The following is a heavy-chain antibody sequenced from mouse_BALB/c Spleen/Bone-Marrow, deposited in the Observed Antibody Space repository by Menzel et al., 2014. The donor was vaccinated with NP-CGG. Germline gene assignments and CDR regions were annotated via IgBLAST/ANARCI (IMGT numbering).Heavy chain of an antibody. CDR3: ARLRQLGLRTIDY. J-gene: IGHJ2*01. CDR1: GYTFIDYE. V-gene: IGHV1-15*01. CDR2: IHPGSGGT. D-gene: IGHD3-2*01. Sequence: VNLVESGAELVRPGASVKLSCKALGYTFIDYEIHWVKQTPVHGLEWIGAIHPGSGGTAYNQKFKGKATLTADKYSSTVYMELSSLTSEDSVVYYWARLRQLGLRTIDYWGQGTTLPVSS.